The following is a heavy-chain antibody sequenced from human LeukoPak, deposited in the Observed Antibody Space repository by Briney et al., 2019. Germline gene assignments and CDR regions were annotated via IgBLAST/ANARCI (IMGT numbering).Heavy chain of an antibody. CDR3: ATIRHSSSLDY. D-gene: IGHD6-13*01. CDR1: GGTFSSYA. Sequence: SVKVSCKASGGTFSSYAISWVRQAPGQGLEWMGRIIPILGIANYAQKFQGRVTTTEDTSTDTAYMELSSLRSEDTAVYYCATIRHSSSLDYWGQGTLVTVSS. J-gene: IGHJ4*02. CDR2: IIPILGIA. V-gene: IGHV1-69*04.